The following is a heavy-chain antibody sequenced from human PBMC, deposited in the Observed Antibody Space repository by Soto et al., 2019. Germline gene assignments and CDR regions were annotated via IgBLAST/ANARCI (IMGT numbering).Heavy chain of an antibody. CDR1: GYTFTTYG. CDR3: AREDGYCSGGSCHSGGWLEP. V-gene: IGHV1-18*01. J-gene: IGHJ5*02. Sequence: QVQLVQSGAEVKKPGASVKVSCKTSGYTFTTYGVSWVRQAPGQGLEWMGWISPYNGNTNYAQRRQGRVTLTTDTSTNTAYMELRSLRSDDTALYYCAREDGYCSGGSCHSGGWLEPWGQGTLVTVSS. D-gene: IGHD2-15*01. CDR2: ISPYNGNT.